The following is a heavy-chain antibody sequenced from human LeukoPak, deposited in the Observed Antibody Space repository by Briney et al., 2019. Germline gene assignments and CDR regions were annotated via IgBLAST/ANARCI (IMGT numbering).Heavy chain of an antibody. CDR3: AKASWVSSAAAVL. J-gene: IGHJ4*02. D-gene: IGHD2-15*01. Sequence: PGGALRLSCGASGFIFSNYAGSWGRRAPARGVGWVSSLRGDGEICYADSVKGRFTLGRDDSKNPVDVQLNNLRVEDPAVYYCAKASWVSSAAAVLWGQGTLVTVSS. V-gene: IGHV3-23*01. CDR1: GFIFSNYA. CDR2: LRGDGEI.